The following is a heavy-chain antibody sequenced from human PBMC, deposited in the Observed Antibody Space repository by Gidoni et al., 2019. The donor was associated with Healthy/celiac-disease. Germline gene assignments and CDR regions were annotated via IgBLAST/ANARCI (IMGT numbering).Heavy chain of an antibody. CDR2: ISYDGSNK. CDR3: ARDDSGSYFGTFDY. CDR1: GFTFSSYA. J-gene: IGHJ4*02. Sequence: QVQLVESGGGVVQPGRSLRLSCAASGFTFSSYAMHWVRQAPGKGLEWVAVISYDGSNKYYADSVKGRFTISRDNSKNTLYLQMNSLRAEDTAVYYCARDDSGSYFGTFDYWGQGTLVTVSS. D-gene: IGHD1-26*01. V-gene: IGHV3-30-3*01.